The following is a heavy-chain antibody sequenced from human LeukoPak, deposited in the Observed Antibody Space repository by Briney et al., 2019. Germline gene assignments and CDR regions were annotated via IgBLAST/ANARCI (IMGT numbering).Heavy chain of an antibody. Sequence: GGSLRLSCAASGFTFSSYWMHWVRQAPGKGLVWISRINTDGSSTSYADSVKGRFTISRDNAKNTLYLQMNSLRAEDTAVYYCARPGRYSRLAFDIWGQGTMVTVSS. J-gene: IGHJ3*02. V-gene: IGHV3-74*01. CDR2: INTDGSST. D-gene: IGHD5-12*01. CDR1: GFTFSSYW. CDR3: ARPGRYSRLAFDI.